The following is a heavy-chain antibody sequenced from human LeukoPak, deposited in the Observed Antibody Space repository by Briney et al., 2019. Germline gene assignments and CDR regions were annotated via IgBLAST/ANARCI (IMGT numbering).Heavy chain of an antibody. CDR2: ITGSGGSI. V-gene: IGHV3-23*01. D-gene: IGHD6-19*01. Sequence: GGSLRLSCTASGFTFSTSAMSWVRQAPGKGLQWVSHITGSGGSIYYADSVKSRFTISRDNSKNTLYLQMNSLRAEDTATYYCAKGATSGWNPYDYWGQGTLVTVSS. CDR1: GFTFSTSA. J-gene: IGHJ4*02. CDR3: AKGATSGWNPYDY.